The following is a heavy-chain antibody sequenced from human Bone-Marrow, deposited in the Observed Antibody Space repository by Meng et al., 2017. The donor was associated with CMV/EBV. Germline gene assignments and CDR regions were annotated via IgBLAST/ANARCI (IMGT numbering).Heavy chain of an antibody. CDR2: MNPSSGNT. CDR3: ARRVRYCSSTSCGKVDY. V-gene: IGHV1-8*01. J-gene: IGHJ4*02. CDR1: YSFTGFY. D-gene: IGHD2-2*01. Sequence: YSFTGFYINWVRQATGQGLEWMGWMNPSSGNTGYAQQFQDRVTMTRDIFTNTAYMELRRLTSEDTAVYYCARRVRYCSSTSCGKVDYWGQGTLVTVSS.